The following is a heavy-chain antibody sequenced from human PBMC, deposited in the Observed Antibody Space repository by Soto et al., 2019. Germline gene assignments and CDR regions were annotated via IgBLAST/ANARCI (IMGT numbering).Heavy chain of an antibody. CDR2: ISPYSGNT. J-gene: IGHJ6*02. D-gene: IGHD5-18*01. CDR1: GYILVNYG. Sequence: QVQLVQSGDEVRKPGSSVKVSCKASGYILVNYGIAWVRQAPGQGLAWMGWISPYSGNTHYASKVQGRLTMTTDTATSTADMGLGSLTSDAAAVYYCARVDTYVTPTPQDVWGPGSTVSVSS. CDR3: ARVDTYVTPTPQDV. V-gene: IGHV1-18*01.